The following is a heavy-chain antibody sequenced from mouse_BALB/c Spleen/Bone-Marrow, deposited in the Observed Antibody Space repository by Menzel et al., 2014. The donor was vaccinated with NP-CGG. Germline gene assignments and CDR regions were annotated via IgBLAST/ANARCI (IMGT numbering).Heavy chain of an antibody. Sequence: EVMLVESGGYLVKPGGSLKLSCAASGFTFSSYGMSWVRQAPDKRLEWVATISSGGSYTYYPDSVKGRFTISRDNAKNTLYLQMSSLKSEDTAMYYCARQTYYDYDGYFDYWGQGTTLTVSS. CDR2: ISSGGSYT. CDR3: ARQTYYDYDGYFDY. D-gene: IGHD2-4*01. CDR1: GFTFSSYG. J-gene: IGHJ2*01. V-gene: IGHV5-6*01.